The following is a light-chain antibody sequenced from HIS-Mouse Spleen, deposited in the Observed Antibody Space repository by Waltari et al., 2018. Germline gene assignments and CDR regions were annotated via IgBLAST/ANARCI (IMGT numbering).Light chain of an antibody. CDR1: NIGRKS. Sequence: SYVLPQPPSVSVAPGKTARITRGGNNIGRKSVHWYQQKPGQAPVLVVYDDSDRPSGIPERFSGSNSGNTATLTISRVEAGDEADYYCQVWDSSSDHVVFGGGTKLTVL. V-gene: IGLV3-21*03. J-gene: IGLJ2*01. CDR2: DDS. CDR3: QVWDSSSDHVV.